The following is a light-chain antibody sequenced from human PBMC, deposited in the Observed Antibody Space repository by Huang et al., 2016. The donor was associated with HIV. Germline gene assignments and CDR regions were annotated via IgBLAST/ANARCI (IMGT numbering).Light chain of an antibody. V-gene: IGKV2-28*01. CDR2: MGS. CDR1: QSILHSTGYNY. J-gene: IGKJ2*01. Sequence: DIVMTQSPLSLAVTPGEPASISCRSSQSILHSTGYNYLDWYVQKPGQSPQLLIYMGSNRAAGVPDRISGGGSGVECTLKISRVEAEDVGVYYCMQAQQCPYTFGPGTKLEIK. CDR3: MQAQQCPYT.